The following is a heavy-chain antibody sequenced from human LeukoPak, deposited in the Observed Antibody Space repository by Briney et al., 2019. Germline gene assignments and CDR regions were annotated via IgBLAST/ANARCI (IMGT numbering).Heavy chain of an antibody. V-gene: IGHV3-7*04. CDR1: GFNFSDSR. Sequence: EGSLRLSCATSGFNFSDSRMTWVRQAPGKGLQWVANINRDGTEKHFLDSVEGRFTISRDNAKKSLYLLMNSLRPQDTAVYFCVRGDWYFESWGQGTLVTVSS. CDR2: INRDGTEK. D-gene: IGHD2-21*01. CDR3: VRGDWYFES. J-gene: IGHJ4*02.